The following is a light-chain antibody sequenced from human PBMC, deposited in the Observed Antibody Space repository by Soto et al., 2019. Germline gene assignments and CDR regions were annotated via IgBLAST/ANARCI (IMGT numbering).Light chain of an antibody. J-gene: IGKJ1*01. V-gene: IGKV3-20*01. Sequence: ELVLTHSPGTLSLSPCERATLSCSASQSVSSNLAWYQQKPGQAPRLLIYGASSRATGIPDRFSGSGSGTDFTLTISRLEPEDFAVYYCQQYSTSRGTFGEGTKVDIK. CDR3: QQYSTSRGT. CDR1: QSVSSN. CDR2: GAS.